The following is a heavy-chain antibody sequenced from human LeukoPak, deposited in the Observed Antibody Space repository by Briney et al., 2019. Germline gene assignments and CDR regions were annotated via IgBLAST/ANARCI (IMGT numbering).Heavy chain of an antibody. V-gene: IGHV3-30*18. J-gene: IGHJ4*02. CDR3: AKGDSGFYFYFDY. D-gene: IGHD3-22*01. CDR2: ISSDGSEE. Sequence: GGSLRLSCAASXFTFSNYGMHWVRQAPGKGLELVAGISSDGSEEYYADSVEGRFTISRDNPKNTLYLEMNSLRAEDTAVYYCAKGDSGFYFYFDYWGQGTLVTVSS. CDR1: XFTFSNYG.